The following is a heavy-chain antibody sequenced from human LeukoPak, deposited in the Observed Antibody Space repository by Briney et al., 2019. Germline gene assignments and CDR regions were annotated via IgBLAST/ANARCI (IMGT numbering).Heavy chain of an antibody. V-gene: IGHV1-69*13. CDR1: GDTFSSYG. D-gene: IGHD5-24*01. Sequence: ASVKVSCKASGDTFSSYGISWVRQAPGQGLEWMGGIIPIFGTASYAQKFQGRVTMTADESTSTAYMELSSLRSEDTAVYYCARDHGDGSMGYWGQGTLVTVSS. CDR2: IIPIFGTA. J-gene: IGHJ4*02. CDR3: ARDHGDGSMGY.